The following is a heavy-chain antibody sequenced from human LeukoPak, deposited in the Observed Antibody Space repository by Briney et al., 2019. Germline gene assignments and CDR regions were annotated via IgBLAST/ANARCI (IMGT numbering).Heavy chain of an antibody. V-gene: IGHV1-18*01. Sequence: VSVKVSCKASGYTFTSYGISWVRQAPGQGLEWMGWISAYNGNTNYAQKLQGRVTMTTDTSTSTAYMELRSLRSDDTAVYYCAREGAIVAGYYYYYMDVWGKGTTVTVSS. CDR1: GYTFTSYG. D-gene: IGHD2-15*01. CDR3: AREGAIVAGYYYYYMDV. J-gene: IGHJ6*03. CDR2: ISAYNGNT.